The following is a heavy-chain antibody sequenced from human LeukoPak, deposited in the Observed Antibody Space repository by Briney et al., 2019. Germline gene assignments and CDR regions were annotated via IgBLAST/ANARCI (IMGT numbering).Heavy chain of an antibody. CDR3: AKDRSQWLVWDKYYFDY. J-gene: IGHJ4*02. D-gene: IGHD6-19*01. V-gene: IGHV3-33*06. CDR2: IWHDGSHK. Sequence: GGSLRLSCAASGFTFSTYGMHWVRQAPGKGLEWVTVIWHDGSHKDYADSVKGRFTISRDNSKNTLYLQMNSLRAEDTAVYYCAKDRSQWLVWDKYYFDYWGQGTLVTVSS. CDR1: GFTFSTYG.